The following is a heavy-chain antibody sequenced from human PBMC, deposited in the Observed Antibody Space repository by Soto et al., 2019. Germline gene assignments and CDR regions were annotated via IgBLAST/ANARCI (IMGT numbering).Heavy chain of an antibody. CDR1: GGTFSSYA. J-gene: IGHJ6*02. V-gene: IGHV1-69*13. Sequence: VKVSCKASGGTFSSYAISWVRQAPGQGLEWMGGIIPIFGTANYAQKFQGRVTITADESTSTAYMELSSLRSEDTVVYYCAGNKIVVVQAAIKDLYYYYYGMDVCGQGNTVTVSS. CDR3: AGNKIVVVQAAIKDLYYYYYGMDV. CDR2: IIPIFGTA. D-gene: IGHD2-2*01.